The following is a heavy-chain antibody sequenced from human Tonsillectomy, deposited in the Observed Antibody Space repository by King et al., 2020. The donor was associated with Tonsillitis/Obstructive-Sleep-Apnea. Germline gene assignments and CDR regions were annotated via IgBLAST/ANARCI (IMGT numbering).Heavy chain of an antibody. CDR2: IYWDDDK. V-gene: IGHV2-5*02. CDR3: AHTTAWPRYYMDV. D-gene: IGHD1-14*01. Sequence: ITLKESGPTLVKPTQTLTLTCAFSGFSFTTSGVGVSWIRQPPGKALEWLALIYWDDDKRYRPSLKSRLTITKGTSRNQVVLTMTNMDPVETGTYYCAHTTAWPRYYMDVWGKGTTVTVSS. CDR1: GFSFTTSGVG. J-gene: IGHJ6*03.